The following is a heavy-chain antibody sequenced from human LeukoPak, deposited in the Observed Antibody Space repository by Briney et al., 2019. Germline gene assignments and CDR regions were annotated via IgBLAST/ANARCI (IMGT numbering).Heavy chain of an antibody. CDR2: ISGSGGST. D-gene: IGHD3-3*01. J-gene: IGHJ5*02. CDR1: GFTFSSYA. Sequence: GGSLRLSCAASGFTFSSYAMSWVRQAPGKGLEWVSAISGSGGSTYYVDSVKGRFTISRDNSKNSLYLQMNSLRAEDTAVYYCARAKSDDFWSGYYHWFDPWGQGTLVTVSS. CDR3: ARAKSDDFWSGYYHWFDP. V-gene: IGHV3-23*01.